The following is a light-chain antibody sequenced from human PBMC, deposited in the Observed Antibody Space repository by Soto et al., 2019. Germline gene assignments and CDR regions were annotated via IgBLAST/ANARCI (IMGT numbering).Light chain of an antibody. V-gene: IGKV1-9*01. CDR1: QGISSF. J-gene: IGKJ4*01. Sequence: DIHLTQSPSFLSASVGDRVTITCRASQGISSFLAWYQQKPGKAPNLLMYAASTLQSGVPSRFSGGGSGTDFTLTISSLQPEDVSTYYCQKYNSAPLTFGGGTKVDIK. CDR2: AAS. CDR3: QKYNSAPLT.